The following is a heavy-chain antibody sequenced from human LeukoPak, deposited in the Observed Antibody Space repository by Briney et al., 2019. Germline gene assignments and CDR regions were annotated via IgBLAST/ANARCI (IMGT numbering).Heavy chain of an antibody. J-gene: IGHJ4*02. CDR3: ARHVLLWFGESNRLSNFDY. CDR2: IYYSGST. V-gene: IGHV4-39*01. D-gene: IGHD3-10*01. CDR1: GGSISSSSYY. Sequence: SETLSLTCTVSGGSISSSSYYWGWIRQPPGKGLEWIGSIYYSGSTYYNPSLKSRVTISVDTSKNQFSLKLSSVTAADTAVYYCARHVLLWFGESNRLSNFDYWGQGTLVTVSS.